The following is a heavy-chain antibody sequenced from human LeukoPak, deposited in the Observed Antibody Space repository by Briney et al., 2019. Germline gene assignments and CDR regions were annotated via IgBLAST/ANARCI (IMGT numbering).Heavy chain of an antibody. CDR2: ISYSGTT. V-gene: IGHV4-39*01. J-gene: IGHJ4*02. CDR3: AAQIYDDFADY. CDR1: GGSFSSSSYY. D-gene: IGHD4-17*01. Sequence: PSETLSLTCTVSGGSFSSSSYYWGWIRQPPGKGLEYIGTISYSGTTYYNPSLKSRVTISLDRSKNQFSLKLTSVTAADTAVYYCAAQIYDDFADYWGQGTLVTVSS.